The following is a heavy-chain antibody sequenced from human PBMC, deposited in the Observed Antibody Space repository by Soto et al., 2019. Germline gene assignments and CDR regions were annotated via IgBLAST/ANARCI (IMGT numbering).Heavy chain of an antibody. CDR2: IIPIFGTA. J-gene: IGHJ5*02. Sequence: SVKVSCKASGGTFSSYAISWVRQAPGQGLEWMGGIIPIFGTANYAQKFQGRVTITADKSTSTAYMELSSLRSEDTAVYYCAHLHANSGYDWRYDPWGQGTLVTVSS. D-gene: IGHD5-12*01. V-gene: IGHV1-69*06. CDR3: AHLHANSGYDWRYDP. CDR1: GGTFSSYA.